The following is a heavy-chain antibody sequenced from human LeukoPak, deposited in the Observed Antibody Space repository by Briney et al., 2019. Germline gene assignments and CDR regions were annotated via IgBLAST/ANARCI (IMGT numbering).Heavy chain of an antibody. CDR1: GFSFSSYA. D-gene: IGHD3-22*01. CDR2: LSYDGSNK. J-gene: IGHJ4*02. CDR3: ARELSPVVKYYFEY. V-gene: IGHV3-30-3*01. Sequence: GGSLRLSCAASGFSFSSYAIHWVRQAPGKGLEWVAVLSYDGSNKYDADSVKGRFTISRDNSKNTLYLQMNSLRAEDTAMYYCARELSPVVKYYFEYWGQGTLVTVSP.